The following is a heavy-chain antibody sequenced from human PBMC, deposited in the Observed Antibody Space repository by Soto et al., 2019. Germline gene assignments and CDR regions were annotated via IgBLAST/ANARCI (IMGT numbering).Heavy chain of an antibody. CDR2: IYYSGST. Sequence: PSETLSLTCTVSGGSISSYYWSWIRQPPGKGLEWIGYIYYSGSTNYNPSLKSRVTISVDTSKNQFSLKLSSVTAADTAVYYCARGGIVLVPAAHFDYWGQGTLVSVSS. V-gene: IGHV4-59*01. J-gene: IGHJ4*02. CDR1: GGSISSYY. D-gene: IGHD2-2*01. CDR3: ARGGIVLVPAAHFDY.